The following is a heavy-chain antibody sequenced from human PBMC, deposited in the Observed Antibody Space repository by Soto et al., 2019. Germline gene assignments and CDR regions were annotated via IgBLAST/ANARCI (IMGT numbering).Heavy chain of an antibody. CDR3: ARLGYSDSSGYYKFDY. CDR2: INHSGST. J-gene: IGHJ4*02. D-gene: IGHD3-22*01. V-gene: IGHV4-34*01. CDR1: GGSVSGDY. Sequence: PSETLSLTCAVYGGSVSGDYWSWIRQPPGKGLEWIGEINHSGSTNYNPSLKSRVTISVDTSKNQFSLKLSSVTAADTAVFYCARLGYSDSSGYYKFDYWGQGTLVTVSS.